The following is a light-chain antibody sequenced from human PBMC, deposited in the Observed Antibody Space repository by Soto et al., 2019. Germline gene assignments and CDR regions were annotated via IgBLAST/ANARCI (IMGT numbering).Light chain of an antibody. CDR3: CSYADRFPSV. CDR2: DVN. Sequence: QSVLTQPRSVSGSPGPSVTISCTGTSSDVGAYNYVSWYQQHPGKAPKLMIYDVNERHSGVPHRFSGSKSGNTASLTISGLQAEDEADYYCCSYADRFPSVFGSGTKLTVL. CDR1: SSDVGAYNY. V-gene: IGLV2-11*01. J-gene: IGLJ1*01.